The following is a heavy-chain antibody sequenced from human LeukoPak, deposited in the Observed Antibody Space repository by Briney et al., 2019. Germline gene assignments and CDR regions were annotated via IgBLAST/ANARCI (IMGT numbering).Heavy chain of an antibody. V-gene: IGHV3-23*01. D-gene: IGHD6-19*01. CDR1: GFTFSSYT. J-gene: IGHJ6*02. CDR2: LSGSGGGT. Sequence: GGSLRLSCAASGFTFSSYTQNWVRQAPGKGLEWVSALSGSGGGTYYADSVKGRLTISRDNSKNTLYLQMNSLRVDDTAVYYCAKGGWRTGDGMNVWGQGATVTVSS. CDR3: AKGGWRTGDGMNV.